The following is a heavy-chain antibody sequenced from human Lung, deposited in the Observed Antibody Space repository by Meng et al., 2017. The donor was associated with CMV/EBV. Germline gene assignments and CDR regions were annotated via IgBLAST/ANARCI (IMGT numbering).Heavy chain of an antibody. V-gene: IGHV4-61*01. CDR2: IYYSGST. J-gene: IGHJ3*02. D-gene: IGHD3-3*01. CDR1: GGSVSSGSYY. CDR3: ARMGRFSGSYDFWSGYSPPGGFDI. Sequence: LXXTVSGGSVSSGSYYWSWIRQPPGKGLEWIGYIYYSGSTNYNPSLKSRVTISVDTSKNQFSLKLSSVTAADTAVYYCARMGRFSGSYDFWSGYSPPGGFDIXGQGXMVTVSS.